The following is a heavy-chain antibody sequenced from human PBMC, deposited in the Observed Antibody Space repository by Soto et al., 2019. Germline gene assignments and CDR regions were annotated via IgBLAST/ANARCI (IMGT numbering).Heavy chain of an antibody. J-gene: IGHJ6*02. CDR2: IYTSGST. Sequence: SDTLSLTCTVSGGSISSYYWSWIRQPAGKGLEWIGRIYTSGSTNYNPSLKSRVTMSVDTSKNQFSLKLSSVTAADTAVYYCARGSLNYDFWSGYSGYYYGMDVWGQGTTVTVSS. CDR3: ARGSLNYDFWSGYSGYYYGMDV. D-gene: IGHD3-3*01. CDR1: GGSISSYY. V-gene: IGHV4-4*07.